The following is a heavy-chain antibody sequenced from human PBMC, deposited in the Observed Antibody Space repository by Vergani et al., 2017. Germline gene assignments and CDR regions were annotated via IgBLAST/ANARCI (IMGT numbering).Heavy chain of an antibody. Sequence: VHLVESGGGVVQPGRSLRLSCAASGFTFSGSAMHWVRQASGKGLEWVGRIRSKANSYATAYAASVKGRFTISRDDSKNTAYLQMNSLKTEDTAVYYCTRRYCSSTSCYYFDYWGQGTLVTVSS. D-gene: IGHD2-2*01. J-gene: IGHJ4*02. CDR1: GFTFSGSA. V-gene: IGHV3-73*01. CDR2: IRSKANSYAT. CDR3: TRRYCSSTSCYYFDY.